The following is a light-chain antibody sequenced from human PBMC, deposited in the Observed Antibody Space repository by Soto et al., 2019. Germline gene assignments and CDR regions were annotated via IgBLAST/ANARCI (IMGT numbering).Light chain of an antibody. CDR1: SSDVGTYNY. Sequence: QSVLTQPASVSGSPGQSITISCTGTSSDVGTYNYASWYQHHPGKAPKLIIYEVSNRPSGVSNRFSGSKSGSTASLTISGLQAEDEADYHCTSYTRDTALVFGTGTRSPS. CDR2: EVS. CDR3: TSYTRDTALV. V-gene: IGLV2-14*01. J-gene: IGLJ1*01.